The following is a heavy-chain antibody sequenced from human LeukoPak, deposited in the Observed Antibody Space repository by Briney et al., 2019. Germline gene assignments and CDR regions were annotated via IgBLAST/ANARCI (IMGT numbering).Heavy chain of an antibody. Sequence: ASVKVSCKASGYTFTGYYMHWVRQAPGQGLEWMGWINPNSGGTNYAQKFQGRVTMTRDTSISTAYMELRRLTSDDTAMYYCASSFYRQTDAWGQGSLVTVSS. CDR3: ASSFYRQTDA. J-gene: IGHJ4*02. D-gene: IGHD3-16*02. V-gene: IGHV1-2*02. CDR1: GYTFTGYY. CDR2: INPNSGGT.